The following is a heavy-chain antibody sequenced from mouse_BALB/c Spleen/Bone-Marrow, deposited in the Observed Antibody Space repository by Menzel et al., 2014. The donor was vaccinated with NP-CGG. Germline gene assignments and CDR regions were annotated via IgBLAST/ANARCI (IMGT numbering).Heavy chain of an antibody. CDR1: GFSIRDTY. D-gene: IGHD1-2*01. CDR3: ASATTATFYAMDY. CDR2: IDPANGNT. V-gene: IGHV14-3*02. J-gene: IGHJ4*01. Sequence: VQLQQSGAELVRPGASVKLSCTVSGFSIRDTYMHWVKQRPEQGLEWNGRIDPANGNTKYDPKFQGKATITADTSSNTAYPQLSSLTSEDTAVYYCASATTATFYAMDYWGQGTSVTVSS.